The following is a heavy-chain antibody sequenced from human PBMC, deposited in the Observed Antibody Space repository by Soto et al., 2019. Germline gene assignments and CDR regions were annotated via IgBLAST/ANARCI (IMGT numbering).Heavy chain of an antibody. J-gene: IGHJ4*02. CDR2: IYYSGST. Sequence: PSETLSLTCTVSGGSISSYYWSWIRQPPGKGLEWIGYIYYSGSTNYNPSLKSRVTISVDTSKNQFSLKLSSVTAADAAVYDCERAKDSIGYYHRDFDYWGQGTLVTVSS. CDR1: GGSISSYY. V-gene: IGHV4-59*01. CDR3: ERAKDSIGYYHRDFDY. D-gene: IGHD3-22*01.